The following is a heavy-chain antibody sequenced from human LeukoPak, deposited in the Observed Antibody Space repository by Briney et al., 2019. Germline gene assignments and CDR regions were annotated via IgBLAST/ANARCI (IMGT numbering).Heavy chain of an antibody. CDR2: IYHSGST. J-gene: IGHJ4*02. D-gene: IGHD6-19*01. CDR3: VAAAVAVDC. Sequence: PSGTLSLTCAVSGGSISSSTNWWSWVRQPPGKGLEWIGEIYHSGSTNYNPSLKSRVTISVDKSKNQFSLKLTSVTAADTAVYYCVAAAVAVDCWGRGTLVTVSS. CDR1: GGSISSSTNW. V-gene: IGHV4-4*02.